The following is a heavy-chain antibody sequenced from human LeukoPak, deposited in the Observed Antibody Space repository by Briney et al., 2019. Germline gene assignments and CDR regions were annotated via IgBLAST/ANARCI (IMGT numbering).Heavy chain of an antibody. J-gene: IGHJ3*02. D-gene: IGHD7-27*01. CDR3: ARGGLGTGDFDI. V-gene: IGHV3-33*01. CDR2: IWYDGSNK. Sequence: PGGSLRLSCAASGLTFSSYGMHWVRQAPGKGLEWGAVIWYDGSNKYYADSVKGRFTISRDNSKNTLYLQMKSLRAEDTAVYYCARGGLGTGDFDIWGQGTMVTVSS. CDR1: GLTFSSYG.